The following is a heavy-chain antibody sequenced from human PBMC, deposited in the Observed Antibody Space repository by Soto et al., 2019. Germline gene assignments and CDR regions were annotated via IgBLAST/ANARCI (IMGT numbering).Heavy chain of an antibody. CDR2: IKSKTDGGTT. V-gene: IGHV3-15*01. CDR3: TTDGVLWFGELYVY. CDR1: GFTFSNAW. Sequence: GGSLRLSCAASGFTFSNAWMSWVRQAPGKGLEWVGRIKSKTDGGTTDYAAPVKGRFTISRDDSKNTLYLQMNSLKTEDTAVYYCTTDGVLWFGELYVYWGQGTLVTVSS. J-gene: IGHJ4*02. D-gene: IGHD3-10*01.